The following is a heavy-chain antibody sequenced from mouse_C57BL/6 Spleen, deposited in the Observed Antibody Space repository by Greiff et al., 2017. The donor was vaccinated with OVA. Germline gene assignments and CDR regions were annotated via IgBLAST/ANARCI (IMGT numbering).Heavy chain of an antibody. CDR2: ISNGGGST. J-gene: IGHJ4*01. Sequence: EVQLVESGGGLVQPGGSLKLSCAASGFTFSDYYMYWVRQTPEKRLEWVAYISNGGGSTYYPDTVKGRFTISRDNAKNTLYLQMSRLKSEDTAMYYCARQGGLRAMDYWGQGTSVTVSS. CDR3: ARQGGLRAMDY. V-gene: IGHV5-12*01. CDR1: GFTFSDYY.